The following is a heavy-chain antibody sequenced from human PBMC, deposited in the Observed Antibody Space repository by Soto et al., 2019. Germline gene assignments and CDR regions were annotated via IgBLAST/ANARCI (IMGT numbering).Heavy chain of an antibody. D-gene: IGHD1-26*01. J-gene: IGHJ6*02. Sequence: QVQLVQSGAEVKKPGASVKVSCKASGYTFTSYGISWVRQAPGQGLEWMGWISAYNGNTNYAQKLQGRVTMTTDTSTSTAYMELRSLRSDDTAVYYCARDLEGATTYYYYYGMDVWGQGTTVTVSS. CDR1: GYTFTSYG. CDR2: ISAYNGNT. V-gene: IGHV1-18*01. CDR3: ARDLEGATTYYYYYGMDV.